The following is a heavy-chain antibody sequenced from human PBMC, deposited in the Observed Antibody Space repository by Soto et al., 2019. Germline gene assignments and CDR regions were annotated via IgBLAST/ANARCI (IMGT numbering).Heavy chain of an antibody. J-gene: IGHJ3*02. CDR3: ARDYDCSGGSCYSSAFDI. CDR2: IYSGGST. Sequence: GGSLRLSCAASGFTVSSNYMSWVRQAPGKGLEWVSVIYSGGSTYYADSVKGRFTISRDNSKNTLYLQMNSLRAEDTAVYYCARDYDCSGGSCYSSAFDIXGQGTMVTVSS. D-gene: IGHD2-15*01. CDR1: GFTVSSNY. V-gene: IGHV3-66*01.